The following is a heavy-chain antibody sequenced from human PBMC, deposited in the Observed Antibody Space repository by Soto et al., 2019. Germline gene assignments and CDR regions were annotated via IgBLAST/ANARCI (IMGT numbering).Heavy chain of an antibody. CDR1: GFTFSDYF. CDR3: ARDCGRRYSGFDS. J-gene: IGHJ4*02. CDR2: ISSSGTTI. Sequence: QVQLVESGGGLVKPGGSLRLSCAASGFTFSDYFMTWIRQAPGKGLEWVSYISSSGTTIFYADSVQGRFTISRDNAKKSLYLEINSLRAEDTAVYYCARDCGRRYSGFDSWGQGTLVTVSS. V-gene: IGHV3-11*01. D-gene: IGHD2-15*01.